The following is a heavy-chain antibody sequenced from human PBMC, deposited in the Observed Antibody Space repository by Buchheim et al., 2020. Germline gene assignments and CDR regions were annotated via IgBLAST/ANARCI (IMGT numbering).Heavy chain of an antibody. CDR2: ISSTSSHT. Sequence: QVQLVESGGGLVKPGGSLRLSCAASGFTFSYYYMTWILQAPGKGLEWVSYISSTSSHTNYADSVKGRFTIPRDNAKNSLYLQMNSLRAEDTAVYYCARDRGSSLIDYWGQGTL. D-gene: IGHD6-6*01. J-gene: IGHJ4*02. CDR1: GFTFSYYY. CDR3: ARDRGSSLIDY. V-gene: IGHV3-11*06.